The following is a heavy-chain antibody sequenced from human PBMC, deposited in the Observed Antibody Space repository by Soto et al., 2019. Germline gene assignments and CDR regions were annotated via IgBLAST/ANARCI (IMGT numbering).Heavy chain of an antibody. CDR3: ARGWYYYDSSGYAFDY. CDR2: IIPIFGTA. Sequence: SVKVSCKASGDTFSSYAISWVRQAPGQGLEWMGGIIPIFGTANYAQKFKGRVTITADKSTSTAYMELISLRSEDTAMYYCARGWYYYDSSGYAFDYWGQGTQVTVSS. J-gene: IGHJ4*02. CDR1: GDTFSSYA. D-gene: IGHD3-22*01. V-gene: IGHV1-69*06.